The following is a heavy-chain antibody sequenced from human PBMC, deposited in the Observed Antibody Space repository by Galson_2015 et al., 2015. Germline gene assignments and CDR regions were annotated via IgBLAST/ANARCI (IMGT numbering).Heavy chain of an antibody. CDR3: AKVSESKYSSSWTFDY. J-gene: IGHJ4*02. V-gene: IGHV3-23*01. CDR1: EFTFSSYA. D-gene: IGHD6-13*01. Sequence: SLRLSCAASEFTFSSYAMNWVRQAPGKGLEWVSAISGSGGSTYYADSVKGRFTISRDNSKNTLYMQMSSLRAEDTAVYYCAKVSESKYSSSWTFDYWGQGTLVTVSS. CDR2: ISGSGGST.